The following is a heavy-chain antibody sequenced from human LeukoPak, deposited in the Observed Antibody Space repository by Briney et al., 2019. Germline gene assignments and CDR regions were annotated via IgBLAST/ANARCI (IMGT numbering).Heavy chain of an antibody. CDR1: GGTFRSYA. V-gene: IGHV1-69*13. D-gene: IGHD5-18*01. CDR2: IIPMFGTA. CDR3: ARGNADTAMPGVFDY. J-gene: IGHJ4*02. Sequence: SVKVSCTASGGTFRSYAINWVRQAPGQGLEWMGGIIPMFGTANHAQKFQGRVTITADESTSTAYMELSSLRSEDTAVYYCARGNADTAMPGVFDYWGQGTLVTVSS.